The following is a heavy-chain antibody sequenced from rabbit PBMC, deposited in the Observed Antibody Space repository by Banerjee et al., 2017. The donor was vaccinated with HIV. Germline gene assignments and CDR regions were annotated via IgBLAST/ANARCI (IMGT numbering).Heavy chain of an antibody. D-gene: IGHD3-1*01. CDR3: ARGGHGGGVVYGNL. Sequence: QEQLKESGGDLVKPGGTLTLTCKASGFDFSSNSMCWVRQAPGKGLEWIACIVGGSSGITYYASWAKGRFTISKTSSTTVTLQMTSLTAADTATYFCARGGHGGGVVYGNLWGPGTLVTVS. CDR1: GFDFSSNS. J-gene: IGHJ4*01. V-gene: IGHV1S45*01. CDR2: IVGGSSGIT.